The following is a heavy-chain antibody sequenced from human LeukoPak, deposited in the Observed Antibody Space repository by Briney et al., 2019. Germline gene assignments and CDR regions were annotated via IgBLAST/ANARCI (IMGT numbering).Heavy chain of an antibody. D-gene: IGHD3-16*02. V-gene: IGHV4-59*11. CDR1: GGSISSHY. CDR2: IYYSGTT. Sequence: SETPSLTCTVSGGSISSHYWNWIRQPPGKGLEWIGFIYYSGTTNYNPSLKSRVTISVDTSKNQFSLKLSSVTAADTAVYYCARGGSYVWGSYRLKSWFDPWGQGTLVTVSS. CDR3: ARGGSYVWGSYRLKSWFDP. J-gene: IGHJ5*02.